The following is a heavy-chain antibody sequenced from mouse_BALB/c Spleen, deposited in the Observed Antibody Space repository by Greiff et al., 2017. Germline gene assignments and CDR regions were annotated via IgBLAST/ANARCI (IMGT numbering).Heavy chain of an antibody. V-gene: IGHV1S81*02. CDR1: GYTFTSYW. CDR3: ARRYDDYFDY. J-gene: IGHJ2*01. D-gene: IGHD2-14*01. CDR2: INPSNGRT. Sequence: QVQLKQPGAELVKPGASVKLSCKASGYTFTSYWMHWVKQRPGQGLEWIGEINPSNGRTNYNEKFKSKATLTVDKSSSTAYMQLSSLTSEDSAVYYCARRYDDYFDYWGQGTTLTVSS.